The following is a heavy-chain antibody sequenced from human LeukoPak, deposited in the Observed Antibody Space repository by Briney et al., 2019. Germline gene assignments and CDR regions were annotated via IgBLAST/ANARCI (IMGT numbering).Heavy chain of an antibody. J-gene: IGHJ4*02. Sequence: GRSLRLSCAASGFTFSSYAMHWVRQAPGKGLEWVAVISYDGSNKYYADSAKGRFTISRDNSKNTLYLQMNSLRAEDTAVYYCAVVAATADFDYWGQGTLVTVSS. D-gene: IGHD2-15*01. CDR1: GFTFSSYA. CDR2: ISYDGSNK. V-gene: IGHV3-30*04. CDR3: AVVAATADFDY.